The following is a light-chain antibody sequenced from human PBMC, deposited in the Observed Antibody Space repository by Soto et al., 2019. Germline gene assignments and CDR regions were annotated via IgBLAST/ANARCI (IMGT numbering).Light chain of an antibody. V-gene: IGKV1-5*03. CDR2: KAS. J-gene: IGKJ2*01. Sequence: DIQMTQSPSTLSASVGDRVTITCRASQSITTWLVWYQQKPGKAPNLLIYKASNLESGVPSSFSGSGSGTEFTLTISRLQRDDFATYYCQQYETYYTFGQGTQLELK. CDR1: QSITTW. CDR3: QQYETYYT.